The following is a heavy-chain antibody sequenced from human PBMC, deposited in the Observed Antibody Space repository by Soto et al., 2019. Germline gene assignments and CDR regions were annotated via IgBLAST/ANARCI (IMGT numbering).Heavy chain of an antibody. CDR1: GFTFSSYW. J-gene: IGHJ4*02. CDR2: INRDGSST. D-gene: IGHD4-17*01. CDR3: ARVADGDWGVFDY. Sequence: EVQLVESGGGLVQPGGSLRLSCAASGFTFSSYWMHWVRQAPGKGLVWVSRINRDGSSTSYADSVKGRFSISRDKAKNTLYLQMNSLRADDTAVYYCARVADGDWGVFDYWGQGTLVTVSS. V-gene: IGHV3-74*01.